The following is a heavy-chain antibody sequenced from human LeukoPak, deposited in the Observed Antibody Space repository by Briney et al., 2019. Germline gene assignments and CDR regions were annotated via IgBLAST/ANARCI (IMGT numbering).Heavy chain of an antibody. V-gene: IGHV3-7*01. CDR3: ARDMGWQQFDQ. J-gene: IGHJ4*02. CDR2: INKDGGEK. Sequence: GGSLRLSYVASRFTFSNYWMTWVRQAPGKGLERVANINKDGGEKYYMESVKGRFTISRDNAKNSLCLQMNSLTVEDTAVYYCARDMGWQQFDQWGEGTLVTVSS. CDR1: RFTFSNYW. D-gene: IGHD5-24*01.